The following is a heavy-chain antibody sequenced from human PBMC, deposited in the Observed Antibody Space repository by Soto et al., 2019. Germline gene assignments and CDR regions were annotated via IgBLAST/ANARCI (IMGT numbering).Heavy chain of an antibody. CDR1: GGSISSSSYY. J-gene: IGHJ4*02. Sequence: SETLSLTCTVSGGSISSSSYYWGCIRQPPGKGLEWIGEINHSGSTNYNPSLKSRVTISVDTSKNQFSLKLSSVTAADTAVYYCARLTDYDILTGYYSGRRGFDYWGQGTLVTVSS. CDR2: INHSGST. V-gene: IGHV4-39*07. D-gene: IGHD3-9*01. CDR3: ARLTDYDILTGYYSGRRGFDY.